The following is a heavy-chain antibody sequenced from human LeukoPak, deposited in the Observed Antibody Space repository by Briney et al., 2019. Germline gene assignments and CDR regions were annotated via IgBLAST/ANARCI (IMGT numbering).Heavy chain of an antibody. CDR1: GGSISSYY. Sequence: PSETLSLTCTVSGGSISSYYWSWIRQPPGKRLGWIGYIYYSGSTSYNPSLKSRVTISVDTSKNQISLKLSSVTAADTAVYYCARDLGVMVRAFDIWGQGTMVTVSS. CDR2: IYYSGST. D-gene: IGHD5-18*01. J-gene: IGHJ3*02. CDR3: ARDLGVMVRAFDI. V-gene: IGHV4-59*01.